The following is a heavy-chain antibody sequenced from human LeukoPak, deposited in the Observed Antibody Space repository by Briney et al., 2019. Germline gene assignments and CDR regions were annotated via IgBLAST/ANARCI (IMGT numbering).Heavy chain of an antibody. CDR1: GGTFSSYA. J-gene: IGHJ1*01. CDR3: ARGPMGVVVAAILEYFQH. Sequence: ASVKVSCKASGGTFSSYATSWVRQAPGQGLEWMGGIIPIFGTANYAQKFQGRVTITADESTSTAYMELSSLRSEDTAVYYCARGPMGVVVAAILEYFQHWGQGTLVTVSS. D-gene: IGHD2-15*01. CDR2: IIPIFGTA. V-gene: IGHV1-69*13.